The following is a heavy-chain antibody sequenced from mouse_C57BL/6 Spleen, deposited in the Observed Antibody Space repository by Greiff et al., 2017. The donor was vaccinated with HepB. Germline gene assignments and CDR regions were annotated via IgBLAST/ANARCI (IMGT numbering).Heavy chain of an antibody. CDR2: ISYSGST. Sequence: DVQLQESGPGMVKPSQSLSLTCTVTGYSITSGYDWHWIRHFPGNKLEWMGYISYSGSTNYNPSLKSRISITHDTSKNHFFLKLNSVTTEDTATYYCARGKYGNYDAMDYWGQGTSVTVSS. V-gene: IGHV3-1*01. CDR1: GYSITSGYD. D-gene: IGHD2-1*01. CDR3: ARGKYGNYDAMDY. J-gene: IGHJ4*01.